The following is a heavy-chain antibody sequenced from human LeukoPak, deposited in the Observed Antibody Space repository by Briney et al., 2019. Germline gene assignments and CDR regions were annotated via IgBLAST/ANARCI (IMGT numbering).Heavy chain of an antibody. CDR1: GYSLTGYY. Sequence: ASVKVSCKASGYSLTGYYMHWVRQAPGQGLEWMGWINANSGGTQYAQKFQGRFTMTRDTSISTAYMELTRLRSDDTAVYYCARDGYCSGGTCPDLDYWGQGTLVTVSS. D-gene: IGHD2-15*01. CDR2: INANSGGT. CDR3: ARDGYCSGGTCPDLDY. V-gene: IGHV1-2*02. J-gene: IGHJ4*02.